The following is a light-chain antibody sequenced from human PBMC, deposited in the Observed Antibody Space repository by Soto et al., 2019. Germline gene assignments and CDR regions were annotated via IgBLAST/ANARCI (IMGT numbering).Light chain of an antibody. J-gene: IGKJ1*01. V-gene: IGKV3-15*01. Sequence: ETVMTQSPVTLSVSPGDRATLYCKASQSVTINLAWYHQKPGQGPRLLIYGASTRATGIPARFSGSGSDTEFTLTISSLQPEDFGNYYCQQYNKWPQTFGQGTKVDIK. CDR1: QSVTIN. CDR2: GAS. CDR3: QQYNKWPQT.